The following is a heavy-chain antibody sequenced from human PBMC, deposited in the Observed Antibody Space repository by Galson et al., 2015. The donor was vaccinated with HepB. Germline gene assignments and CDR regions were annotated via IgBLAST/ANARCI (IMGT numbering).Heavy chain of an antibody. CDR1: GFTFSSYA. Sequence: SLRLSCAASGFTFSSYAMSWVRQAPGKGLEWISAISGSGGSTYYADSVKGRFTISRDNSKNTLYLQMNSLRAEDTAVYYCAKDPYSSSSANWFDPWGQGTLVTVSS. D-gene: IGHD6-6*01. J-gene: IGHJ5*02. V-gene: IGHV3-23*01. CDR2: ISGSGGST. CDR3: AKDPYSSSSANWFDP.